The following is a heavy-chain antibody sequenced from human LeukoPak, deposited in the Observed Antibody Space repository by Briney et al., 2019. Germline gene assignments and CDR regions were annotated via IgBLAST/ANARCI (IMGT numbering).Heavy chain of an antibody. CDR2: FHPEDGET. Sequence: LGASVKVSCMVSGDTLTALSMHWVRQAPGKGLEWMGGFHPEDGETIYAQKFQGRVTMTEDTSTDTAYMELSSLRSDDTAVYYCTTGKTYCSTTSCSDDYWGQGTLVTVSS. V-gene: IGHV1-24*01. D-gene: IGHD2-2*01. CDR1: GDTLTALS. J-gene: IGHJ4*02. CDR3: TTGKTYCSTTSCSDDY.